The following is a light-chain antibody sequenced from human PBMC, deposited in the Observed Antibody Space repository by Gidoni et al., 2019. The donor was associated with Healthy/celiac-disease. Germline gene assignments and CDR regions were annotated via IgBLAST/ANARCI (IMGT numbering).Light chain of an antibody. J-gene: IGKJ1*01. Sequence: DIQMTQSPSTLSASVGDRVTITCRASQSISSWLAWYQQKPGKAPKLLIYNVSRLESGVPSRFSGSGSGTEFTLTIISLQPDDFATYYCQQYNSYTFGQGTKVEIK. V-gene: IGKV1-5*03. CDR3: QQYNSYT. CDR1: QSISSW. CDR2: NVS.